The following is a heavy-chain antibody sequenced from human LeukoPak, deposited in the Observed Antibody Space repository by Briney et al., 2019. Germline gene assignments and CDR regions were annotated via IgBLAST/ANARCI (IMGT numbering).Heavy chain of an antibody. Sequence: PGGSLRLSRAASGFTVSSNYMSWVRQAPGKGLEGVSVIYSGGSTYYADSVKGRFTISRDNSKNTLYLQMNSLRAEDTAVYYCAREDGGNSGSNNQSDYWGQGTLVTVSS. J-gene: IGHJ4*02. CDR1: GFTVSSNY. CDR3: AREDGGNSGSNNQSDY. D-gene: IGHD4-23*01. V-gene: IGHV3-66*01. CDR2: IYSGGST.